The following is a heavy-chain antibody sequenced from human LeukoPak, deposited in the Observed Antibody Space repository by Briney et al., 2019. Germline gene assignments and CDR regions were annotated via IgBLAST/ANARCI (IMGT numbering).Heavy chain of an antibody. Sequence: VASVKASCKASGYTFTSYDINWVRQATGQGLEWMGWMNPNSGNTGYAQKFQGRVTMTRNTSISTAYMELSSLRSEDTAVYYCARALPRFLEWLLYYYYGMDVWGQGTTVTVSS. CDR3: ARALPRFLEWLLYYYYGMDV. J-gene: IGHJ6*02. CDR1: GYTFTSYD. D-gene: IGHD3-3*01. CDR2: MNPNSGNT. V-gene: IGHV1-8*01.